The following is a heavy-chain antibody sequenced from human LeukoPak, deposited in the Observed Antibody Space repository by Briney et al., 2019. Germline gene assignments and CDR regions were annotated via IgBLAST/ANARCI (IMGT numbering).Heavy chain of an antibody. CDR3: ARDHDYGDPIQLDY. Sequence: ISAYNGNTNYAQKLQGRVTMTTDTSTSTAYMELRSLRSDDTAVYYCARDHDYGDPIQLDYWGQGTLVTVSS. V-gene: IGHV1-18*01. CDR2: ISAYNGNT. J-gene: IGHJ4*02. D-gene: IGHD4-17*01.